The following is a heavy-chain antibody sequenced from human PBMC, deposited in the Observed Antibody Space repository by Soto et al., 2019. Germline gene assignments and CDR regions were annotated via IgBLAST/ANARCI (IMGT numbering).Heavy chain of an antibody. CDR3: AINGIVVVPAAIGSYGMDV. CDR1: GGTFSSYA. D-gene: IGHD2-2*02. Sequence: QVQLVQSGAEVKKPGSSVKVSCKASGGTFSSYAISWVRQAPGQGLEWRGGIIPIFGTANYAQKFEGRVTITADESTSTAYMELSRLRSEDTAVYYCAINGIVVVPAAIGSYGMDVWGQGTTVTVSS. V-gene: IGHV1-69*01. CDR2: IIPIFGTA. J-gene: IGHJ6*02.